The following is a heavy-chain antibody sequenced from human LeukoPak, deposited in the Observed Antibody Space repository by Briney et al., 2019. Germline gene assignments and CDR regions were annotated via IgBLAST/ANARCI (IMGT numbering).Heavy chain of an antibody. J-gene: IGHJ4*02. CDR3: AKDRSGSYYRFDY. D-gene: IGHD1-26*01. CDR2: IRYDGSNK. V-gene: IGHV3-30*02. CDR1: GFTFSSYG. Sequence: PGGSLRLSCAASGFTFSSYGMHWVRQAPGKGLEWVAFIRYDGSNKYYADSVKSRFTISRDNSKNTLYLQMNSLRAEDTAVYYCAKDRSGSYYRFDYWGQGTLVTVSS.